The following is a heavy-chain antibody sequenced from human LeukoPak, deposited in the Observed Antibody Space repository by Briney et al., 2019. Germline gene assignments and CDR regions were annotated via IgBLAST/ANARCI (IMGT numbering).Heavy chain of an antibody. Sequence: GGSLRLSCAASGFTLGTYDMYWVRQAPGKGLECVSSISRSGGSAYYADSVKGRFTISRDNSKNTLYLQMSSLRADDTAVYYCSKKGQSEDYGKPGWGQGTLVTVSS. CDR2: ISRSGGSA. CDR3: SKKGQSEDYGKPG. J-gene: IGHJ4*02. D-gene: IGHD4-17*01. CDR1: GFTLGTYD. V-gene: IGHV3-23*01.